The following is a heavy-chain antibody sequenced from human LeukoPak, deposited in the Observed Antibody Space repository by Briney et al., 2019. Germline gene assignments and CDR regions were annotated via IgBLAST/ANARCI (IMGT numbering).Heavy chain of an antibody. J-gene: IGHJ3*02. CDR1: GYSFTSYW. D-gene: IGHD6-19*01. V-gene: IGHV5-51*01. CDR2: IYPGDSDT. Sequence: GESLKISCKGSGYSFTSYWIGWVRPMPGKGLEWMGIIYPGDSDTRYSPSFQGQVTISADKSISTAYLQWSSLKASDTAMYYCARRLFSGWYGIDAFDIWGQGTMVTVSS. CDR3: ARRLFSGWYGIDAFDI.